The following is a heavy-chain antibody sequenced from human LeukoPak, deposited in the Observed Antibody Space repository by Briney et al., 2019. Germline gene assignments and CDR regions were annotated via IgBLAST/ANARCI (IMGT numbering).Heavy chain of an antibody. D-gene: IGHD6-19*01. Sequence: SETLSLTCTVSGGSVSSGSYYWSWIRQPPGKGLEWIGYIYYSGSTNYNPSLKSRVTISVDTSKNQFSLELSSVTAADTAVYYCARGGSSGWYPIYYYYGMDVWGQGTTVTVSS. V-gene: IGHV4-61*01. CDR2: IYYSGST. CDR1: GGSVSSGSYY. J-gene: IGHJ6*02. CDR3: ARGGSSGWYPIYYYYGMDV.